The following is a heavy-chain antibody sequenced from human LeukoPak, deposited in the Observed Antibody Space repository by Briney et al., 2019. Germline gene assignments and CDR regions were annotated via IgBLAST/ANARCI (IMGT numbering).Heavy chain of an antibody. D-gene: IGHD2-2*01. J-gene: IGHJ4*02. CDR3: ATTPFPLGYHLGH. V-gene: IGHV3-23*01. CDR1: GSTLSNFA. CDR2: INSNGAET. Sequence: GGSLRLSCSISGSTLSNFAMTWVRRPPGRGLEWVASINSNGAETYYADSVRGRFSVFRDSARNSLYLQLSSLRVDDTAFCLFATTPFPLGYHLGHWGRGTQVTVSS.